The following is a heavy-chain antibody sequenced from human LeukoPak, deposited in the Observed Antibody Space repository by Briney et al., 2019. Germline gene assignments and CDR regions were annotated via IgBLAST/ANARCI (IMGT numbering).Heavy chain of an antibody. V-gene: IGHV3-23*01. CDR2: LSGSGAST. J-gene: IGHJ4*02. CDR1: AFTFGNYA. CDR3: AKGSDRSGSYYLDY. Sequence: PGGSLRLSCAASAFTFGNYAMNWVRQAPGKGLEWVSGLSGSGASTYYADSVKGRFTISRDNSKNTLYLQMNRLRAGVTAVYYCAKGSDRSGSYYLDYWGQGTLVTVSS. D-gene: IGHD3-10*01.